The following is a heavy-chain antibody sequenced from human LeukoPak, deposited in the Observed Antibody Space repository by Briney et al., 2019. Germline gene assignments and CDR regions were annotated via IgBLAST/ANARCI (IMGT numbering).Heavy chain of an antibody. D-gene: IGHD5-12*01. Sequence: SETLSLTCTVSGGSISSYYWSWIRQPAGKGLEWIGRIYTSGSTNYNPSLKSRVTMSVDTSKNQFSLKLSSVTAADTAVYYCARGLMVATIHYFDYWGQGTLVTVSS. CDR2: IYTSGST. CDR1: GGSISSYY. J-gene: IGHJ4*02. V-gene: IGHV4-4*07. CDR3: ARGLMVATIHYFDY.